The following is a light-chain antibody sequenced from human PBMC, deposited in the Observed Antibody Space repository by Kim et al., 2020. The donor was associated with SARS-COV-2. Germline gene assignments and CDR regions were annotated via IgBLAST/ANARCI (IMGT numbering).Light chain of an antibody. J-gene: IGLJ3*02. CDR2: SNN. CDR1: SSTIGSNT. Sequence: GQRVTTSCSGSSSTIGSNTIHWYQQLPGTAPKLLIYSNNQRPSGVPDRFSGSQSGTSASLAISGLQSEDEADYYCAAWDDSLNGPVFGGGTQLTVL. V-gene: IGLV1-44*01. CDR3: AAWDDSLNGPV.